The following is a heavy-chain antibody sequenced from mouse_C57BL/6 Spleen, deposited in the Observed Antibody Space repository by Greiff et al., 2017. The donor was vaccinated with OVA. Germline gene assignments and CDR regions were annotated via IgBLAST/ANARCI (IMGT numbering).Heavy chain of an antibody. CDR2: IDPANGNT. Sequence: VQLKESVAELVRPGASVKLSCTASGFNIKNTYMHWVKQRPEQGLEWIGRIDPANGNTKYAPKFQGKATITADTSSNTAYLQLSSLTSEDTAIYYCANDYYGSSYGYFDVWGTGTTVTVSS. V-gene: IGHV14-3*01. J-gene: IGHJ1*03. CDR1: GFNIKNTY. CDR3: ANDYYGSSYGYFDV. D-gene: IGHD1-1*01.